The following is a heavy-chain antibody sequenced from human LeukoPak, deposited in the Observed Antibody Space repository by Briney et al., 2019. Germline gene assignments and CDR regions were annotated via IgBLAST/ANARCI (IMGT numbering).Heavy chain of an antibody. Sequence: PSQTLSLTCTVSGASIDSGSFYWSWIRQPAGEGLEWIGRVFSRGNTHYNPSLKSRVTMSVDTSKNHFSLNLTSVTAADTAVYYCARHCCRDAYNFDSWGQGTLVTVSS. CDR2: VFSRGNT. CDR3: ARHCCRDAYNFDS. V-gene: IGHV4-61*02. J-gene: IGHJ4*02. CDR1: GASIDSGSFY. D-gene: IGHD5-24*01.